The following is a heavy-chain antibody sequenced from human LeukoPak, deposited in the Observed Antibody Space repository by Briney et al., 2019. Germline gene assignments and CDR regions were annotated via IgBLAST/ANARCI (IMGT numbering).Heavy chain of an antibody. D-gene: IGHD3-3*01. V-gene: IGHV3-23*01. CDR1: GFTFSSYA. Sequence: GGSLRLSCAASGFTFSSYAMSWVRQAPGKGLEWVSAISGSGGSTYYADSVKGRFTISRDNSKNTLYLQMNSLRAEDTAVYYCAKDLRLLSLSNPKNNDYWGQGTLVTVSS. CDR2: ISGSGGST. CDR3: AKDLRLLSLSNPKNNDY. J-gene: IGHJ4*02.